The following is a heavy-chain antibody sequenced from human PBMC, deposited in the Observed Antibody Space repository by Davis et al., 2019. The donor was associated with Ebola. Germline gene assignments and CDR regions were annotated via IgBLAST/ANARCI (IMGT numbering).Heavy chain of an antibody. CDR3: ARDFAATGNTPFDY. CDR1: AYTFTNYG. V-gene: IGHV1-18*04. Sequence: ASVKVSCKASAYTFTNYGISWVRQAPGQGLEWMGWISAYNGNTNYAQKLQGRVTMTTDPSTSTAYVELRSLRSDDTAVYYCARDFAATGNTPFDYWGQGTLVTVSS. J-gene: IGHJ4*02. D-gene: IGHD6-13*01. CDR2: ISAYNGNT.